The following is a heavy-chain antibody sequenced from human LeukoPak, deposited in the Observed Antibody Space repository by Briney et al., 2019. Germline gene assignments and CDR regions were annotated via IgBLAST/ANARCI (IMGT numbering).Heavy chain of an antibody. Sequence: SETLSLTCAVYGGSFSGYYWSWIRQSPGKGLEWIGEINHSGSTNYNPSLKSRVTISVDTSKNQFSLKLSSVTAADTAVYYCARGVGWPQRTIDYWGQGTLVTVSS. CDR1: GGSFSGYY. J-gene: IGHJ4*02. CDR3: ARGVGWPQRTIDY. V-gene: IGHV4-34*01. CDR2: INHSGST. D-gene: IGHD6-19*01.